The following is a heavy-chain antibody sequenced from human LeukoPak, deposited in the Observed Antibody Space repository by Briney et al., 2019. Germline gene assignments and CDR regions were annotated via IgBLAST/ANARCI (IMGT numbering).Heavy chain of an antibody. V-gene: IGHV4-4*07. CDR3: ARERGPYYYGSGSYSPGNWFDP. J-gene: IGHJ5*02. D-gene: IGHD3-10*01. CDR1: GGSINSYY. Sequence: PSETLSLTCTVSGGSINSYYWSWIRQPAGKGLEWIGRIYTSGSTNCNPSLKSRVTMSVDTSKNQFSLKLSSVTAADTAVYYCARERGPYYYGSGSYSPGNWFDPWGQGTLVTVSS. CDR2: IYTSGST.